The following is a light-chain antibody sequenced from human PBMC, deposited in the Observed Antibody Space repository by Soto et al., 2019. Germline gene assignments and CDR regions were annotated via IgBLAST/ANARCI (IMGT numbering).Light chain of an antibody. CDR3: QQYGSSPRT. J-gene: IGKJ1*01. CDR2: GAS. CDR1: QSVSSNY. Sequence: EIVLTQSPGTLSLSPGERATLSCRASQSVSSNYLAWYQQKPGQAPKLLIYGASSGATGIPDRSSGSGSGTDFTLTISRLEPEDFAVYYCQQYGSSPRTFGQGTKVDIK. V-gene: IGKV3-20*01.